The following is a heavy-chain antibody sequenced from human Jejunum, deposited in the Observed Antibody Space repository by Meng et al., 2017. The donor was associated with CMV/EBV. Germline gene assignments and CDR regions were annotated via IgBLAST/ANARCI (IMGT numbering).Heavy chain of an antibody. V-gene: IGHV4-61*01. Sequence: SGGSVSSGSYYWSWTRQPPGKGLEWIGEINHSGSTNYNPSLKSRVTISVDTSKNQFSLKLSSVTAADTAVYYCARGEAAAEYFQHWGQGTLVTVSS. J-gene: IGHJ1*01. CDR3: ARGEAAAEYFQH. CDR1: GGSVSSGSYY. D-gene: IGHD6-13*01. CDR2: INHSGST.